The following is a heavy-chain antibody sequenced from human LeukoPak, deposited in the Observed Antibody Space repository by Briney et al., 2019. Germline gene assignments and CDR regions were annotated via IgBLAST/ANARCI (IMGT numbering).Heavy chain of an antibody. Sequence: PGRSLRLSCAASGLTFDDYAMHWVRQAPGNGLEWFSGIRWKSGSIGYADRVKGRFTISRDNAKNSLYLQMNSLRAEDTAFFFFKKKTAYEILTGYVYYWGQGTLVTVSS. V-gene: IGHV3-9*01. D-gene: IGHD3-9*01. CDR1: GLTFDDYA. J-gene: IGHJ4*02. CDR2: IRWKSGSI. CDR3: KKKTAYEILTGYVYY.